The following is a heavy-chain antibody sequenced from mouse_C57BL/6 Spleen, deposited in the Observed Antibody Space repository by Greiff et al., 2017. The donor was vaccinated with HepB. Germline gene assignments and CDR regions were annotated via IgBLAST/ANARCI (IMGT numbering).Heavy chain of an antibody. J-gene: IGHJ2*01. CDR1: GFTFSDYG. V-gene: IGHV5-17*01. D-gene: IGHD2-3*01. CDR3: AREGYDGAVSFDY. Sequence: EVHLVESGGGLVKPGGSLKLSCAASGFTFSDYGMHWVRQAPEKGLEWVAYISSGSSTIYYADTVKGRFTISRDNAKNTLFLQMTSLRSEDTAMYYCAREGYDGAVSFDYWGQGTTLTVSS. CDR2: ISSGSSTI.